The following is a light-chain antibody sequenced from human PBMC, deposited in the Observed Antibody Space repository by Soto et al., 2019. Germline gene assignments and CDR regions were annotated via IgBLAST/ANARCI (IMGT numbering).Light chain of an antibody. Sequence: QSALTQPHSVSGSPGQSVAISCTGTNSDVGAYNYVSWYQHHPGNAPKLIIYDLNKRPSGVPDRFSASKSGNTATLSISGLHLDDEADYYCCSYAGSTTSVLFGGGTKLTDL. CDR1: NSDVGAYNY. CDR2: DLN. CDR3: CSYAGSTTSVL. J-gene: IGLJ2*01. V-gene: IGLV2-11*01.